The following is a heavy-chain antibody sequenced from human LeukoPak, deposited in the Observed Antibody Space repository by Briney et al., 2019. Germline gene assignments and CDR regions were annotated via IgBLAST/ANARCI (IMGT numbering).Heavy chain of an antibody. Sequence: SVKVSCKASGDTFSSYAVSWVRQAPGQGLEWMGGIIPIFGTANYAQKFQGRVTITADESTSTAYMELSSLRSEDTAVYYCARSFLWFGELFAAFDIWGQGTMVTVSS. CDR1: GDTFSSYA. J-gene: IGHJ3*02. V-gene: IGHV1-69*13. CDR2: IIPIFGTA. D-gene: IGHD3-10*01. CDR3: ARSFLWFGELFAAFDI.